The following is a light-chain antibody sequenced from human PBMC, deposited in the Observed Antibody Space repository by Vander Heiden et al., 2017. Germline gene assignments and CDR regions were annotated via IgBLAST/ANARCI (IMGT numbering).Light chain of an antibody. J-gene: IGKJ5*01. CDR3: QQSYSSPRIT. Sequence: DIQITQSPSSLSASVGDRVTITCRASQSIDNFLNWYQQKPGKAPKLLIYAASKLESWVQSRFSGSGSGTHFSLTISSLQPEDSATYFCQQSYSSPRITFGLGKRLEIE. V-gene: IGKV1-39*01. CDR1: QSIDNF. CDR2: AAS.